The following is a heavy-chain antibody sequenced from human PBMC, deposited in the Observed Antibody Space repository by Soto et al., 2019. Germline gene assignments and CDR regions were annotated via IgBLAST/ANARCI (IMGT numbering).Heavy chain of an antibody. D-gene: IGHD2-15*01. CDR1: GFSLSTSGVG. CDR2: IYWDDDK. J-gene: IGHJ4*02. V-gene: IGHV2-5*02. Sequence: GPTLVNPTQTLTLTCTFSGFSLSTSGVGVGWIRQPPGKALEWLALIYWDDDKRYSPSLKSRLTITKDTSKNQLVLTMTNMDPVDTATYYCAHRPSYCSGGSCYSGFDYWGQGTLVTVSS. CDR3: AHRPSYCSGGSCYSGFDY.